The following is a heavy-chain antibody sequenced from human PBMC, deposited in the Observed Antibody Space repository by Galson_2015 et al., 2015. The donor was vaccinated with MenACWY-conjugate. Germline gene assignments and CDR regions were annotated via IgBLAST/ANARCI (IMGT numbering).Heavy chain of an antibody. V-gene: IGHV4-59*08. D-gene: IGHD3-22*01. Sequence: SETLSLTCTVSGDSISGDYWSWIRQPPGKGLEWIGYISDSGSSNYNPSLKSRVTISVETSKNQFSLKMNSVTAADTAVYYCARHVHLGYYDGSGLYSHDPLDIWGQGTMVIVSS. CDR1: GDSISGDY. J-gene: IGHJ3*02. CDR2: ISDSGSS. CDR3: ARHVHLGYYDGSGLYSHDPLDI.